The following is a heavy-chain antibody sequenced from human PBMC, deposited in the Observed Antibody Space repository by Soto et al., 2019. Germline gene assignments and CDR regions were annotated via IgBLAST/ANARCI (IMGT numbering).Heavy chain of an antibody. J-gene: IGHJ6*02. Sequence: SETLSLTCTVSGGSISSYYRSWIRQPAGKGLEWIGRIYTSGRTNYNPSLKSRVTMSVDTSKNQFSLKLSSVTAADTAVYYCARASGARGYYGMDVWGQGTTVTVSS. CDR3: ARASGARGYYGMDV. V-gene: IGHV4-4*07. CDR1: GGSISSYY. CDR2: IYTSGRT. D-gene: IGHD2-15*01.